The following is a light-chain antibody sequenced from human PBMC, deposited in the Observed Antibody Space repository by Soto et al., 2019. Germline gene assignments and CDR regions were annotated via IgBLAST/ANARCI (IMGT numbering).Light chain of an antibody. V-gene: IGLV2-8*01. CDR1: SGDVGGYNY. J-gene: IGLJ2*01. CDR2: EVS. CDR3: SSYAGSNFVV. Sequence: QSALTQPPSASGSPGQSVTISWTGTSGDVGGYNYVSWYQQHPGKAPKFMIYEVSKRPSGVPDRFSGSKSGNTASLTVSGLQAEDEADYYCSSYAGSNFVVFGGGTKLTVL.